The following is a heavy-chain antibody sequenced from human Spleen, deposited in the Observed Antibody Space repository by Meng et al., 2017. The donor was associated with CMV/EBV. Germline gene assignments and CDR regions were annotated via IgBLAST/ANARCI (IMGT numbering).Heavy chain of an antibody. CDR3: ARIERRRILKYCGSDCSTTDY. Sequence: QVQLQESGPGLVKPSGTHSLTCAVSGGSISSSNLWTWVRQVPGKGLEWIGEIYHSGSTNYNPSLKSRVTISVDKFKNQFSLKLGSVTAADTAVYYCARIERRRILKYCGSDCSTTDYWGQGTLVTVFS. D-gene: IGHD2-21*02. CDR1: GGSISSSNL. V-gene: IGHV4-4*02. J-gene: IGHJ4*02. CDR2: IYHSGST.